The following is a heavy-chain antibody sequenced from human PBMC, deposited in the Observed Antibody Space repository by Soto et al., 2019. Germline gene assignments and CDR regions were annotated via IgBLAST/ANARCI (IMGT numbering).Heavy chain of an antibody. D-gene: IGHD6-19*01. V-gene: IGHV5-10-1*01. Sequence: GESLKISCKGSGYSFTSHWISWSRQMPGKGLELLGRIDPSDSYTNYSPSFQCHVTISADKSISTAYLQWSSLEASDTAMYYCVRLKGIAVLGIGSNTSDIWGQGTMVTVSS. J-gene: IGHJ3*02. CDR3: VRLKGIAVLGIGSNTSDI. CDR2: IDPSDSYT. CDR1: GYSFTSHW.